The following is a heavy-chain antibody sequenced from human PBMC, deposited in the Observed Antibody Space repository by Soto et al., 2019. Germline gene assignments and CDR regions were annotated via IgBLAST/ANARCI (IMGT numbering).Heavy chain of an antibody. CDR2: IKEDGSEK. CDR3: AKDRPMDSSGEDPVFDY. J-gene: IGHJ4*02. Sequence: EVQLVESGGGLVQPGGSLRLSCVASGLTFSRYWMTWVRQAPGKGLEWVATIKEDGSEKYYVDAVKGRFTISRDNAKNSLYLQMNSLRAEDTAVYYCAKDRPMDSSGEDPVFDYWGQGTLVTVSS. D-gene: IGHD3-22*01. CDR1: GLTFSRYW. V-gene: IGHV3-7*03.